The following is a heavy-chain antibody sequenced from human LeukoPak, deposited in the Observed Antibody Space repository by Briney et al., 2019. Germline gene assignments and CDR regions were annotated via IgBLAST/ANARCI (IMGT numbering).Heavy chain of an antibody. J-gene: IGHJ2*01. D-gene: IGHD3-3*01. CDR3: ARVRRPRTTYYDFWSGSFGYFDL. V-gene: IGHV1-18*01. CDR1: GYTFTSYG. CDR2: ISAYDGNT. Sequence: ASVKVSCKASGYTFTSYGISWVRQAPGQGLEWMGWISAYDGNTNYAQRLQGRVTMTTDTSTSTAYMELRSLRSDDTAVYYCARVRRPRTTYYDFWSGSFGYFDLWGRGTLVTVSS.